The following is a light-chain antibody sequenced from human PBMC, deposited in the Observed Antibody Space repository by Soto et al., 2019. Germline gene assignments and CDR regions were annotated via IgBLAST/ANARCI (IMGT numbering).Light chain of an antibody. J-gene: IGLJ2*01. V-gene: IGLV1-40*01. CDR3: QSYDSSLSASV. Sequence: QSVLTQPPSVSGAPGQRITISCTGSSSNIRAGSDVHWYQQLPGTAPKLLIYANTNRPSGVPGRFSGSKSGASASLAITGLQAEDEADYYCQSYDSSLSASVFGGGTKLTVL. CDR2: ANT. CDR1: SSNIRAGSD.